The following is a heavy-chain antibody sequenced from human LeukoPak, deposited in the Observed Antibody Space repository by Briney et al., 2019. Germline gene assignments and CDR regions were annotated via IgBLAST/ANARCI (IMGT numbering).Heavy chain of an antibody. D-gene: IGHD3-9*01. CDR1: GGSISSSSYY. CDR3: ARMGRYYDILTGYYPEYFDY. V-gene: IGHV4-39*01. CDR2: IYYSGST. J-gene: IGHJ4*02. Sequence: SETLSLTCTVSGGSISSSSYYWGWIRQPPGKGLEWIGSIYYSGSTYYNPSLKSRVTISVDTSKNQFSLKLSSVTAADTAVYYCARMGRYYDILTGYYPEYFDYWGQGTLFTVSS.